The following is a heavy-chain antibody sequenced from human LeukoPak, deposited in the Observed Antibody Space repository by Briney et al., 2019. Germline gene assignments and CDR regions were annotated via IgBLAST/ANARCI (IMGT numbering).Heavy chain of an antibody. CDR2: ISGSGGST. CDR1: GFTFSSYA. Sequence: GGSLRLSCAASGFTFSSYAMSWVRQAPGKGLEWVSAISGSGGSTYYADSVKGRFTISRDNSKNTLYLQMNSLRAEDTAVYYCARDRCPPVLRFLEWLLIGYWGQGTLVTVSS. CDR3: ARDRCPPVLRFLEWLLIGY. D-gene: IGHD3-3*01. V-gene: IGHV3-23*01. J-gene: IGHJ4*02.